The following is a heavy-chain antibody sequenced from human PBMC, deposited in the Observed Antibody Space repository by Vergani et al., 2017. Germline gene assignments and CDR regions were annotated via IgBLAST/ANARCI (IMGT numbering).Heavy chain of an antibody. V-gene: IGHV1-3*01. CDR1: GYTFTSYA. J-gene: IGHJ4*02. CDR3: ARALLYSGSYYDY. Sequence: QVQLVQSGAEVKKPGASVKVSCKASGYTFTSYAMHWVGQAPGQRLEWMGWINAGNGNTKYSQRFQGRVTITRDTSASTAYMELSSLRSEDTAVYYCARALLYSGSYYDYWGQGTLVTVSS. CDR2: INAGNGNT. D-gene: IGHD1-26*01.